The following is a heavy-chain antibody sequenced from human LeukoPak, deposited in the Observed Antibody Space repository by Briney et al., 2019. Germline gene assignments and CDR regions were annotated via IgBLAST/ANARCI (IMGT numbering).Heavy chain of an antibody. CDR1: GGSISSHF. V-gene: IGHV4-59*11. J-gene: IGHJ6*04. CDR2: ISYSGST. D-gene: IGHD3-10*01. Sequence: SETLCLTCTVSGGSISSHFWSWIRQPPGQGLEWIGYISYSGSTNSNPSPKSRGTISLDTSKNQFSLKLSSVTAADTAVYYCARDALVRGVIASYYYHGMDVWGKGTTVTVSS. CDR3: ARDALVRGVIASYYYHGMDV.